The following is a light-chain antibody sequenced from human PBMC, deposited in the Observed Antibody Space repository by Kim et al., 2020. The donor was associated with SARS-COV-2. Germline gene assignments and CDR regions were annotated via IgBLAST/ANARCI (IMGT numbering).Light chain of an antibody. V-gene: IGKV1-39*01. CDR1: QKIINF. CDR2: AAS. J-gene: IGKJ1*01. Sequence: ASVGDRVTITCRASQKIINFLNWYQQKPGKAPNLLIFAASNLESGVPSRFSGSGSGAEFTLTISSLRPEDCATYYCQQSYSIPWTFGQGTKVDIK. CDR3: QQSYSIPWT.